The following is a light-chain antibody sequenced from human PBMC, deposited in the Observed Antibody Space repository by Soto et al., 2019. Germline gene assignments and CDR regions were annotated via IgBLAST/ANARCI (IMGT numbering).Light chain of an antibody. CDR2: EGS. CDR1: SSDVGSYNL. Sequence: QSALTQPASVSGSPGQSITISCTGTSSDVGSYNLVSWYQQHPGKAPKLMIYEGSKRPSGVSNRFSGSKSGNTASLTISGIQAEYEADYHCCLYAGSSTLVFGGGTKLTVL. V-gene: IGLV2-23*01. J-gene: IGLJ2*01. CDR3: CLYAGSSTLV.